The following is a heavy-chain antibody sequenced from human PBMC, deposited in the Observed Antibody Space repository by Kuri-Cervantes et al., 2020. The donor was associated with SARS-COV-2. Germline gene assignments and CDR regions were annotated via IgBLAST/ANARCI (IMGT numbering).Heavy chain of an antibody. CDR2: IKQDGSEK. J-gene: IGHJ4*02. CDR1: GFTFSCYW. V-gene: IGHV3-7*01. D-gene: IGHD2-15*01. Sequence: GESLKISCAASGFTFSCYWMSWVRQAPGKGLEWVANIKQDGSEKYYVDSVKGRFTISRDNAKNSLYLQMNSLRAEDTAVYYCAREAFGYCSGGSCYSHYWGQGTLVTVSS. CDR3: AREAFGYCSGGSCYSHY.